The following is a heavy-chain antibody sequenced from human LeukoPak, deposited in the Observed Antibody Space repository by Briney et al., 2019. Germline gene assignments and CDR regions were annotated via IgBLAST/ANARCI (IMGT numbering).Heavy chain of an antibody. CDR2: ISASGGTT. V-gene: IGHV3-23*01. CDR3: AKASTVTRADY. J-gene: IGHJ4*02. D-gene: IGHD4-17*01. Sequence: GGSLRLSCAASGFTFSSYAMSWVRQAPGMGLEWVSSISASGGTTYYADSVKGRFTISRDNSKNTLYLQMNSLRAGDTAVFYCAKASTVTRADYWGQGTLVTVSS. CDR1: GFTFSSYA.